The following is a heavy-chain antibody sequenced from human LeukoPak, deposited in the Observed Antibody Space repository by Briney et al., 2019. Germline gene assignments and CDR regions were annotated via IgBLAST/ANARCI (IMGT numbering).Heavy chain of an antibody. CDR1: GGSFSGYY. V-gene: IGHV4-34*01. CDR3: ARGPSPHCYYDRNLVRYYYYMDV. Sequence: PSETLSLTCAVYGGSFSGYYWSWIRQPPGKGLEWIGEINHSGSTNYNPSLKSRVTISVDTSKNQFSLKLSSVTAADTAVYYCARGPSPHCYYDRNLVRYYYYMDVWGKGTTVTVSS. D-gene: IGHD3-22*01. J-gene: IGHJ6*03. CDR2: INHSGST.